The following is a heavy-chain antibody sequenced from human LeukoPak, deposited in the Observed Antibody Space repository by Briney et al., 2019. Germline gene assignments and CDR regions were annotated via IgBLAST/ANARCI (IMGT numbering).Heavy chain of an antibody. J-gene: IGHJ4*02. Sequence: GETLSLTCTVSGGSFSDYEMNWVRQAPGKGPEWVWYISSSGSTIYYADSVKGGFIIFRENEKKFMYMQMNGPRAEDTAFYFCARNKYDSSIRFDYWGQTTLVTVSS. V-gene: IGHV3-48*03. CDR1: GGSFSDYE. CDR2: ISSSGSTI. CDR3: ARNKYDSSIRFDY. D-gene: IGHD3-22*01.